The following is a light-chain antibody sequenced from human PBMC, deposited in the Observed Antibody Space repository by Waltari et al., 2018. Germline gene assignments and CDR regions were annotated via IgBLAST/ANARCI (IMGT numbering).Light chain of an antibody. CDR1: STAIGVYNF. CDR3: ASFAGSNTL. CDR2: EVS. V-gene: IGLV2-8*01. Sequence: QSALTQPPSASGSPGQSVTIPLTGTSTAIGVYNFVSWYQQTPGKAPKPLIYEVSEWPSGVPDRFSGSKSGITASLTVFGLQTEDEADYYCASFAGSNTLFGGGTKLTVL. J-gene: IGLJ2*01.